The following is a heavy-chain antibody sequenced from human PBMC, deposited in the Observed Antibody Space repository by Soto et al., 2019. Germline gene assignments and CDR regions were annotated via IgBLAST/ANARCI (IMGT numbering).Heavy chain of an antibody. J-gene: IGHJ5*02. CDR2: ISSTGSNQ. CDR3: AQVPAATGAWYGSRWETFYT. Sequence: GGSLRLSCAASGFTFTSHGMHWVRQAPGKGLDWVAAISSTGSNQYYADSVKGRFTISRSDSTNTLYLEMKSLSVEDTAIYYCAQVPAATGAWYGSRWETFYTWGKGTLFTVSS. D-gene: IGHD6-19*01. CDR1: GFTFTSHG. V-gene: IGHV3-30*18.